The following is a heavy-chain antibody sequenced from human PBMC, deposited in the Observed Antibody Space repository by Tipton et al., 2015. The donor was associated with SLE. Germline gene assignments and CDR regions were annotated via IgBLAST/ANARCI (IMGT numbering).Heavy chain of an antibody. CDR3: ARHFGSYWEFDY. CDR2: IYYSGST. V-gene: IGHV4-59*08. J-gene: IGHJ4*02. CDR1: GGSISSYY. Sequence: TLSLTCTVSGGSISSYYWSWIRQPPGKGLEWIGYIYYSGSTNYNPSLKSRVTISVDTSKNQFSLKLSSVTAADTAVYYCARHFGSYWEFDYWGQGTLVTVSS. D-gene: IGHD1-26*01.